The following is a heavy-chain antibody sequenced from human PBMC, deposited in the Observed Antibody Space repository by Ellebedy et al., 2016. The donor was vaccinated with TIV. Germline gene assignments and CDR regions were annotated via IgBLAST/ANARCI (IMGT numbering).Heavy chain of an antibody. V-gene: IGHV3-30-3*01. D-gene: IGHD6-13*01. CDR1: GFTYSPYT. CDR2: LLYDGRNS. Sequence: PGGSLRLSCEVSGFTYSPYTMQWVRQAPGKGLEWVAALLYDGRNSYYADSVKGRFTVSGDNSKNTLYLQMDSLRPEDTAVYFCASEYGRSWFTVWGQGTLVTVSS. J-gene: IGHJ4*02. CDR3: ASEYGRSWFTV.